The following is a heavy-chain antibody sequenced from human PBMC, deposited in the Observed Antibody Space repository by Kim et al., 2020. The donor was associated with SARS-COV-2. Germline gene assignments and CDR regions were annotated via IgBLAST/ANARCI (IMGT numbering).Heavy chain of an antibody. CDR2: ISSNGGST. CDR1: GFTFSSYA. Sequence: GGSLRLSCAASGFTFSSYAMHWVRQAPGKGLEYVSAISSNGGSTYYANSVKGRFTISRDNSKNTLYLQMGSLRAEDMAVYYCARDATMVRGARNRYFDY. CDR3: ARDATMVRGARNRYFDY. V-gene: IGHV3-64*01. J-gene: IGHJ4*01. D-gene: IGHD3-10*01.